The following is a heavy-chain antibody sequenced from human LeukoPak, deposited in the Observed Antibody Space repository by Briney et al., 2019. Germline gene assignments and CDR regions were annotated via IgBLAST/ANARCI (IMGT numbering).Heavy chain of an antibody. CDR2: ISGRGGST. CDR3: ARETPEVAPIDY. J-gene: IGHJ4*02. CDR1: GFTFTTYA. Sequence: GGSLRLSCAVSGFTFTTYAMSWVRQAPGKGLEWVSAISGRGGSTLYADSVKGRFTISRDNSKNMLYLQMSSLRAEDTALYYCARETPEVAPIDYWGQGTLVTVSS. D-gene: IGHD5-12*01. V-gene: IGHV3-23*01.